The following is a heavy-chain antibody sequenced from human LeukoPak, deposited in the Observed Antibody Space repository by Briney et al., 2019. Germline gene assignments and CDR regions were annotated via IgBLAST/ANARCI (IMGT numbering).Heavy chain of an antibody. Sequence: SETLSLTCTVSGGSIYSSNSYWAWIRQSPGQGLEWIGSIFYGGSTFYNPSLKRRATISVDTSKNQFSLNLTSVTAADTAAYYCARDAKRFYAANWFDPWGQGTPVTVSS. D-gene: IGHD2/OR15-2a*01. CDR1: GGSIYSSNSY. CDR3: ARDAKRFYAANWFDP. J-gene: IGHJ5*02. CDR2: IFYGGST. V-gene: IGHV4-39*07.